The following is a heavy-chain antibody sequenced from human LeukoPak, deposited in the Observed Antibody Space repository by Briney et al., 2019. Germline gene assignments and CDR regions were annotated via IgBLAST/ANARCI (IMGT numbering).Heavy chain of an antibody. CDR2: IYYSGST. V-gene: IGHV4-31*03. CDR1: GGSISSGGYY. J-gene: IGHJ3*02. D-gene: IGHD5-18*01. Sequence: SETLSLTCTVSGGSISSGGYYWSWIRQHPGKGLEWIGYIYYSGSTYYNPSLKSRVTISVDTSKNQFSLKLSSVTAAETAVYYCASNTAMGPAHAFDIWGQATMVTVSS. CDR3: ASNTAMGPAHAFDI.